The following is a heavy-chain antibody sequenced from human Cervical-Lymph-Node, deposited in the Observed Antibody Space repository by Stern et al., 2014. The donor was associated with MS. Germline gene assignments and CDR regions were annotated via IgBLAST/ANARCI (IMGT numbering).Heavy chain of an antibody. CDR2: IIPIFGTA. D-gene: IGHD6-19*01. CDR1: GGTFSSYA. Sequence: QVQLVQSGAEVKKPGSSVKVSCKASGGTFSSYAISWVRQAPGQGLEWMGGIIPIFGTANYAQKFQGRVTITADESTSTAYMELSSLRSEDTAVYYCARVTYSSGRSYYYYYGMDVWGQGTTVTVSS. CDR3: ARVTYSSGRSYYYYYGMDV. V-gene: IGHV1-69*01. J-gene: IGHJ6*02.